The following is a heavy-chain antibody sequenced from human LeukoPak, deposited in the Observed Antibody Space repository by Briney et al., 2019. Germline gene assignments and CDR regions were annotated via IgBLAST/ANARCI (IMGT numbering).Heavy chain of an antibody. D-gene: IGHD4-17*01. CDR3: AKDRYGYYGPFDH. V-gene: IGHV3-30*18. CDR1: GFNFNSHG. CDR2: IPSDGSYT. J-gene: IGHJ3*01. Sequence: PGRSLRLSCAASGFNFNSHGMHWVRQAPGRGLEWVALIPSDGSYTYYADSVKGRFTISRDNSKNTLSLQMNSVRPDDTAVYYCAKDRYGYYGPFDHWGQGTMVTVSS.